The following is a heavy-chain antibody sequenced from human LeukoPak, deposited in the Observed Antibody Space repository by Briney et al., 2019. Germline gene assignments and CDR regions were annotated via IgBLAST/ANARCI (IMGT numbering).Heavy chain of an antibody. CDR1: GASVRGYY. CDR2: IHYTGNT. Sequence: SETLSLTCTVSGASVRGYYWSWIRQPPGEGLEWIGYIHYTGNTDYNPSLTSRVTMSVDTSKNQFSLMLTSVTAADTADYYCARGYGSGSYNNFNQWGQGLLVAVSS. V-gene: IGHV4-59*02. D-gene: IGHD3-10*01. CDR3: ARGYGSGSYNNFNQ. J-gene: IGHJ4*02.